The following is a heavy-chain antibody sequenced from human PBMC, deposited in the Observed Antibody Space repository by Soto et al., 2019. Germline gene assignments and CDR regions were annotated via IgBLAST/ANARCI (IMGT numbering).Heavy chain of an antibody. V-gene: IGHV2-70*01. CDR3: ARVWRSTVVTPGLDAFDI. D-gene: IGHD2-21*02. J-gene: IGHJ3*02. Sequence: ESGPTLVNPTQTLTLTCTFSGFSLSTSGMCVSWIRQPPGKALEWLALIDWDDDKYYNTSLKTRLTISKATSKNQVVLTMTNMDPVDTATYYCARVWRSTVVTPGLDAFDIWGQGTMVTVSS. CDR1: GFSLSTSGMC. CDR2: IDWDDDK.